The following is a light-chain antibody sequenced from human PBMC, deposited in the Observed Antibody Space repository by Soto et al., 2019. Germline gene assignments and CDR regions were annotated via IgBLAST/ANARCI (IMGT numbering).Light chain of an antibody. CDR2: EGS. J-gene: IGLJ2*01. CDR3: CSYVKSAPVV. CDR1: SSDVGSYNL. Sequence: QSALTQPASVSGSPGQSITISCTGTSSDVGSYNLVSWYQQHPGKAPKLMIYEGSKWPSGISNRFSGSKSGYTASLTISGLQAEDEADYYCCSYVKSAPVVFGGGTKVTVL. V-gene: IGLV2-23*01.